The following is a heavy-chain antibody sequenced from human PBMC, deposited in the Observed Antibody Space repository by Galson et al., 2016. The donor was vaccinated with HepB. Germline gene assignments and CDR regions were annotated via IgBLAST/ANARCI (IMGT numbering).Heavy chain of an antibody. V-gene: IGHV4-4*02. Sequence: SETLSLTCAVSDGSITNNYWWSWVRQSPGKGLEWIGEIYQTGTAHYNPSFTSRATISVDKSKNHISLRLVSVTAADTAVYYCTRGTLGTVATMAFDYWGQGTLVSVTS. D-gene: IGHD4/OR15-4a*01. CDR1: DGSITNNYW. J-gene: IGHJ4*02. CDR3: TRGTLGTVATMAFDY. CDR2: IYQTGTA.